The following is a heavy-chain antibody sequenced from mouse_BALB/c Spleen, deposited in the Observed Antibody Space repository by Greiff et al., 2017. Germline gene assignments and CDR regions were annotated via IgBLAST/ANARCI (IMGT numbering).Heavy chain of an antibody. CDR2: IDPENGDT. J-gene: IGHJ4*01. V-gene: IGHV14-4*02. CDR3: ARSPSTKSSMDY. Sequence: VQLQQSGAELVRSGASVKLSCTASGFNIKDYYMHWVKQRPEQGLEWIGWIDPENGDTEYAPKFQGKASITADTSSNTAYLQLSSLTSEDTAVYYCARSPSTKSSMDYWGQGTSVTVSS. D-gene: IGHD2-1*01. CDR1: GFNIKDYY.